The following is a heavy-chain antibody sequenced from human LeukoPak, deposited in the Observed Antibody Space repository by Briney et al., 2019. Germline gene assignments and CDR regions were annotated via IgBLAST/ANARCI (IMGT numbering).Heavy chain of an antibody. V-gene: IGHV4-59*08. J-gene: IGHJ5*02. D-gene: IGHD4-17*01. CDR2: IHYSGIT. CDR3: TRQSTVNTNYWFDP. CDR1: GGSITSYY. Sequence: SETLSLTCTVSGGSITSYYWSWIRQPPGKGLEWIGYIHYSGITNHNPSLKSRVTISVDTSKHQFSLKLNSVTAADTAVYYCTRQSTVNTNYWFDPWGQGTLVTVSS.